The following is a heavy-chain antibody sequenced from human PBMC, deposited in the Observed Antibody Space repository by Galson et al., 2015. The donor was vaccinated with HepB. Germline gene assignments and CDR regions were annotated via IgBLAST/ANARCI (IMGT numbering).Heavy chain of an antibody. J-gene: IGHJ6*02. V-gene: IGHV5-51*01. CDR2: VYPGDSDT. Sequence: QSGAEVKQPGESLQISCKGSGYSFSRHWIGWVRQMPGKGLEWMGNVYPGDSDTRYSPSFQGQVTIPADKFINTAYLQWSSLKASDTATYYCARHILYCSGDNCYRYYYYGMDVWGQGTTVIVSS. D-gene: IGHD2-15*01. CDR1: GYSFSRHW. CDR3: ARHILYCSGDNCYRYYYYGMDV.